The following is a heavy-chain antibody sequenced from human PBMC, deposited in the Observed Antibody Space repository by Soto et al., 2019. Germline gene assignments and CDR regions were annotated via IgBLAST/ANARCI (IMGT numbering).Heavy chain of an antibody. CDR1: RGALSSYA. V-gene: IGHV1-69*18. CDR2: VIPIYGTP. CDR3: ASARSREITRGAFDI. Sequence: QVQLVQSGAEVKQPGSSVKVSCKASRGALSSYAIPRVRQAPGQGLDWMGRVIPIYGTPNYAQKFQGRLSLTVEASKSTAYLELSGLRSENTVDYFCASARSREITRGAFDIWGQGTMVTVSS. J-gene: IGHJ3*02.